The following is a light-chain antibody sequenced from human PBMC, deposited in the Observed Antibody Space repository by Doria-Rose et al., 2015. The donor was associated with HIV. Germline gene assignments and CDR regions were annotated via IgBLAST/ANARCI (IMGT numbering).Light chain of an antibody. CDR2: DVS. CDR3: NSYTTSSTHNYV. J-gene: IGLJ1*01. CDR1: SSDVGGFGY. Sequence: LTQPASVSGSPGQSITISCTGTSSDVGGFGYVSWYQQHPGKAPKLMIYDVSNRPSGVSNRFSGSKSGDTASLIISGLQAEDEADYYCNSYTTSSTHNYVFGTGTKVTVL. V-gene: IGLV2-14*03.